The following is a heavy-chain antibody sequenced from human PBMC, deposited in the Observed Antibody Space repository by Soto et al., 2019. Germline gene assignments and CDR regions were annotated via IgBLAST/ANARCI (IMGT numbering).Heavy chain of an antibody. J-gene: IGHJ3*02. V-gene: IGHV4-59*01. CDR3: ARLYCSSTICYGAFDI. D-gene: IGHD2-2*01. CDR1: GGSISTYY. CDR2: IYYSGST. Sequence: QVQLQESGPGLVKPSETLSLTCTVSGGSISTYYWSWIRQPLGKGLEWIGYIYYSGSTNYNPSLKSRVTILVDTSKNQFSLKLSSVTAADTAVYYCARLYCSSTICYGAFDIWGQGTLVTVSS.